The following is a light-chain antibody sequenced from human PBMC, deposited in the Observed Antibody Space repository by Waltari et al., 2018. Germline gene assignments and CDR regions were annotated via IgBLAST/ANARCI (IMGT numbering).Light chain of an antibody. J-gene: IGLJ2*01. CDR3: QMWDSRGDPAVV. Sequence: SYVLTQPPSVSVAPGKTARMTCGGNNIESKSVHWYQQRPGQAPVLVMYYDSDRPSGCPARLSGSNSGNTATLTITRVEAGDEAVYYGQMWDSRGDPAVVFGGGTKLSVL. CDR2: YDS. V-gene: IGLV3-21*04. CDR1: NIESKS.